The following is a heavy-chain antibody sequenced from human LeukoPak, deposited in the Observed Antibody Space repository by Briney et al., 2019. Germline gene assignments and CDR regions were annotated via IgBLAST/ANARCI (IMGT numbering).Heavy chain of an antibody. Sequence: SQTLSLTCAVSGGSINSGGYSWSWIRQPPGKGLEWIGYIYHSGSIYYNPSLKSRGTISVDRSKNQFSLKLSSVTAADTAVYYCARDAAAGTWYFDLWGRGTLVTVSS. CDR3: ARDAAAGTWYFDL. D-gene: IGHD6-13*01. J-gene: IGHJ2*01. V-gene: IGHV4-30-2*01. CDR1: GGSINSGGYS. CDR2: IYHSGSI.